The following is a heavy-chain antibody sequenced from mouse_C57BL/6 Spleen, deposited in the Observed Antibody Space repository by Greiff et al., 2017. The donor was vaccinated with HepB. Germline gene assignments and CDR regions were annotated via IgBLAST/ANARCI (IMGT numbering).Heavy chain of an antibody. J-gene: IGHJ3*01. CDR1: GFTFSSYA. CDR2: ISDGGSYT. V-gene: IGHV5-4*01. CDR3: AREGRFAY. Sequence: EVQLVESGGGLVKPGGSLKLSCAASGFTFSSYAMSWVRQTPEKRLEWVATISDGGSYTYYPDNVKGRFTISRDNAKNNLYLQMSHLKSEDTAMYYCAREGRFAYWGQGTLVTVSA.